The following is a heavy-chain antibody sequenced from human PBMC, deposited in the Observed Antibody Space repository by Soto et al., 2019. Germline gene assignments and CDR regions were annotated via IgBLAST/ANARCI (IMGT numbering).Heavy chain of an antibody. J-gene: IGHJ4*02. V-gene: IGHV4-4*02. CDR3: ARHGGYQFDY. D-gene: IGHD5-18*01. CDR1: GASIGSTNW. CDR2: VYRNGNT. Sequence: QVQLQESGPGLVKPSGTLSLTCAFSGASIGSTNWWSWFRQPPGKGREWIGQVYRNGNTNYNPSLKSRVNIAIDTSKNQFSLDLYSVTAADTAVYYCARHGGYQFDYWGQGTLVTVSS.